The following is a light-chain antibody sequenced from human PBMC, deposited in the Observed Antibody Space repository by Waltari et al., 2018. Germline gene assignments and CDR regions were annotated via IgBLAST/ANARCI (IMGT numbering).Light chain of an antibody. V-gene: IGLV2-14*03. CDR2: GVS. Sequence: QSALTQAASVSGSPGQPITISCTGTSSDVGGYNYVSWYQQHPGKAPKLMIYGVSNRPSGVSNRFSGSKSGNTASLTISGLQAEDDADYYCNSYTSTNTRVFGGGTKLTVL. J-gene: IGLJ3*02. CDR1: SSDVGGYNY. CDR3: NSYTSTNTRV.